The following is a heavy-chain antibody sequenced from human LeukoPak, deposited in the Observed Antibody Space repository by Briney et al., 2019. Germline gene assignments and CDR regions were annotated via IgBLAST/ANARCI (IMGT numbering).Heavy chain of an antibody. J-gene: IGHJ6*02. V-gene: IGHV5-51*01. D-gene: IGHD3-22*01. Sequence: GASLKIPCKGSGYRFTTYWNAWLRQMPGKGLEGLGIIYPGDSDTKYSPSFQGQVTISADKSITTAYLQWSSLKASDTAMYYCARLYDSTGYYYTYAMDVWGQGTTVTVSS. CDR3: ARLYDSTGYYYTYAMDV. CDR2: IYPGDSDT. CDR1: GYRFTTYW.